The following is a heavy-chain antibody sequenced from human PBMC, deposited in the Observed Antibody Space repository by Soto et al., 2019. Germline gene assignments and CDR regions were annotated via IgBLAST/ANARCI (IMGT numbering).Heavy chain of an antibody. CDR2: IYWDDDK. Sequence: QITLKESGPPLVKPTQTLTLTCTFSGFSLSTSEVGVGWIRQPPGKALEWLAVIYWDDDKRYSPSLRSRLTITXXTXNXXVVLPTTNLDPVATATYYCAHSGIAVGGRVTALDPWGQGSLVTVSS. V-gene: IGHV2-5*02. D-gene: IGHD6-19*01. J-gene: IGHJ5*02. CDR1: GFSLSTSEVG. CDR3: AHSGIAVGGRVTALDP.